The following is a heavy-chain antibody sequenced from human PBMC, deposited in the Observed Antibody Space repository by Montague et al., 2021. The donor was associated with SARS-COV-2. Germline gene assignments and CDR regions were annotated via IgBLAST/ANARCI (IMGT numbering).Heavy chain of an antibody. Sequence: SETLSLTCGVSGGPINSYYWSWIRQPAGKGLEWIGRIYNSGRTNHSPSLKSRVTISVDTSRNHLSLKLTSVTAADTAVYYCAKFRRTQLLFGTVDYDIDVWGQGTTVTVSS. J-gene: IGHJ6*02. V-gene: IGHV4-4*07. CDR3: AKFRRTQLLFGTVDYDIDV. CDR2: IYNSGRT. CDR1: GGPINSYY. D-gene: IGHD2-2*01.